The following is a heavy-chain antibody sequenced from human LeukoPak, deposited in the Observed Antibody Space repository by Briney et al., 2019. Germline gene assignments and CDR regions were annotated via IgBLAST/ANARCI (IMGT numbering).Heavy chain of an antibody. J-gene: IGHJ4*02. D-gene: IGHD3-22*01. CDR3: AREPPYYYDSSGLDY. CDR1: GYTFTSYG. CDR2: INAYNGNT. Sequence: GASVKVSCKASGYTFTSYGISWVRQAPGQGLEWMGWINAYNGNTNYAQKLQGRVTMTTDTSTSTAYMELRSLRSDDTAVYYCAREPPYYYDSSGLDYWGQGTLVTVSS. V-gene: IGHV1-18*01.